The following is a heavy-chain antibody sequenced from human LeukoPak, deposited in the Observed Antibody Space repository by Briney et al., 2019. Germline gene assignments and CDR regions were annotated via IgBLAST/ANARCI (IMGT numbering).Heavy chain of an antibody. CDR2: ISSGSGYI. CDR3: AKDPGNNNWSYWYFDI. V-gene: IGHV3-21*01. CDR1: GFSFSSYS. J-gene: IGHJ2*01. Sequence: PGGSLRLSCAASGFSFSSYSMNWVRQAPGKGLEWVSSISSGSGYIYYADSMKGRFTISRDNAKNSLYMQMNSLRAEDTAVYYCAKDPGNNNWSYWYFDIWGRGTLVSVSS. D-gene: IGHD1-1*01.